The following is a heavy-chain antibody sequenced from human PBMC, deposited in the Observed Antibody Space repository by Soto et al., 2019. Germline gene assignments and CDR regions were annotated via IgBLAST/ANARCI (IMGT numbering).Heavy chain of an antibody. CDR1: RYTFTSYD. CDR2: MNLNSGNT. CDR3: AREVARGMDV. Sequence: QVHLVQSGAEVKKTGASVKVSCKASRYTFTSYDINWVRQATGQGLEWMGWMNLNSGNTAYAQKFQGRVTMTRNTSIRTAYMELSSLRSEDTAVYYCAREVARGMDVWGQGTTVTVSS. V-gene: IGHV1-8*01. D-gene: IGHD2-21*01. J-gene: IGHJ6*02.